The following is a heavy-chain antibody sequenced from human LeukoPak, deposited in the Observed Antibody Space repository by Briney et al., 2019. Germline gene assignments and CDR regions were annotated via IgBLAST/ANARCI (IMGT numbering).Heavy chain of an antibody. CDR3: ARLSLGDYGDYAYNY. D-gene: IGHD4-17*01. CDR1: GYSFTSYW. CDR2: IYPGDSDT. V-gene: IGHV5-51*01. J-gene: IGHJ4*02. Sequence: GESLKISCKGSGYSFTSYWIGWVRQMPGKGLEWMGIIYPGDSDTRYSPSFQGQVTISADKSISTAYLQWSSLKASDTVMYYCARLSLGDYGDYAYNYWGQGTLVTVSS.